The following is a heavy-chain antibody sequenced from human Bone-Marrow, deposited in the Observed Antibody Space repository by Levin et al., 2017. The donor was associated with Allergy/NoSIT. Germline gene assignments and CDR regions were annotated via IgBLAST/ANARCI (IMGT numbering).Heavy chain of an antibody. J-gene: IGHJ6*03. V-gene: IGHV1-2*02. CDR2: INPDSDVT. CDR1: GYTFTGYY. D-gene: IGHD3-22*01. CDR3: ARDAEGIVALKYYYYYMDV. Sequence: PGGSLRLSCKASGYTFTGYYIHWVRQAPGQGLEWMRRINPDSDVTDYAPKFRGRVTLTADTSITTAYMELSRLRSDDTAVYFCARDAEGIVALKYYYYYMDVWGRGTTVTVSS.